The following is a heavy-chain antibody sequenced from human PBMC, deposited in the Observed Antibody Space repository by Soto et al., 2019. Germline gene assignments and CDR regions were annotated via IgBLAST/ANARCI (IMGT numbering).Heavy chain of an antibody. Sequence: SETLSLTCTVSGGSISSGDYYWSWIRQPPGKGLEWIGYIYYSGSTYYNPSLKSRVTISVDTSKNQFSLRLSSVSAADTAVYYCTGAYYDVSGYSLDPSGQGTSVTVSS. V-gene: IGHV4-30-4*02. J-gene: IGHJ5*02. CDR3: TGAYYDVSGYSLDP. CDR2: IYYSGST. CDR1: GGSISSGDYY. D-gene: IGHD3-22*01.